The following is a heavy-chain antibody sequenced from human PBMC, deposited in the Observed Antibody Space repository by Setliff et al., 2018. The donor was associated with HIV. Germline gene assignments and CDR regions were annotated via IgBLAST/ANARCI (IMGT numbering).Heavy chain of an antibody. D-gene: IGHD6-13*01. CDR3: ARDPGITAAGTEYFDS. Sequence: ASVKVSCKTSGGTLSNYVITWVRQAPGQGLEWMGMIIPMYNIPAYAQKFQGRVTFTADESTSTAYMELSSLSSEDTAIYYCARDPGITAAGTEYFDSWGQGILVTVSS. V-gene: IGHV1-69*13. CDR2: IIPMYNIP. CDR1: GGTLSNYV. J-gene: IGHJ4*02.